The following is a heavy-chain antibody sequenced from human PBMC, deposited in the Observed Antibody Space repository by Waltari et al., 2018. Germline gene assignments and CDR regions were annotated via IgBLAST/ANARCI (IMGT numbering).Heavy chain of an antibody. CDR1: GFTFSDSV. J-gene: IGHJ3*02. CDR2: IRTKDPSYAT. D-gene: IGHD1-20*01. V-gene: IGHV3-73*01. CDR3: TRREEVGILGDVGLPLDI. Sequence: EVQLVESGGGLVQPGGSLKLSCAASGFTFSDSVLHWVRQASGKGLEWVGRIRTKDPSYATGYAASVEGRFTISRDDSKNTAYLQMNSLKTEDTAVYYCTRREEVGILGDVGLPLDIWGPGTMVTVSS.